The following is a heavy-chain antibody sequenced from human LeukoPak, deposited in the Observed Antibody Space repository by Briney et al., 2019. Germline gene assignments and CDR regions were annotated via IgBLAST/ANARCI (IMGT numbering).Heavy chain of an antibody. V-gene: IGHV1-8*01. D-gene: IGHD2-2*01. CDR3: ASFERYRSSTSCPHNYFDY. CDR1: GYTFTSYD. CDR2: MNPNSGNT. J-gene: IGHJ4*02. Sequence: ASVKVSCTASGYTFTSYDINWVRQATGQGLEWMGWMNPNSGNTGYAQKFQGRVTMTRNTSISTAYMELSSLRSEDTAVYYCASFERYRSSTSCPHNYFDYWGQGTLVTVSS.